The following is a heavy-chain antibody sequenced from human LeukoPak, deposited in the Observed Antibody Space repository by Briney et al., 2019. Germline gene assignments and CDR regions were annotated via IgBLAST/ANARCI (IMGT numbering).Heavy chain of an antibody. CDR3: AKTGSGYYFD. D-gene: IGHD3-22*01. CDR2: IGDSGGST. J-gene: IGHJ4*02. CDR1: GFTFSTYA. Sequence: PGGSLRLSCAASGFTFSTYAMSWVRQAPGKGLEWVSTIGDSGGSTYYADSVKGRFTISRDNSKNTLYLQMNSLRAEDTAVYYCAKTGSGYYFDWGQGTLVTVSS. V-gene: IGHV3-23*01.